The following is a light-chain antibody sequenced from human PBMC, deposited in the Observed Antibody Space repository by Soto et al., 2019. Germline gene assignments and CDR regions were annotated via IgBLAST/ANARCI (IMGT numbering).Light chain of an antibody. CDR1: QSVSRN. CDR2: DAS. Sequence: EIVMTQSPATLSVSPGERATLSCRASQSVSRNLARYQQKPGQAPRLLIYDASNRATGIPARFSGSGSGTDFTLTISSLEPEDFAVYYCQQRSNWLTFGGGTKVDIK. V-gene: IGKV3-11*01. CDR3: QQRSNWLT. J-gene: IGKJ4*01.